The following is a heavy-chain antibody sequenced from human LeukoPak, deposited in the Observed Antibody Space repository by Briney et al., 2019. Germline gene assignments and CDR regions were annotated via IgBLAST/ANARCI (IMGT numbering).Heavy chain of an antibody. D-gene: IGHD1-14*01. CDR2: ISSNGGST. CDR3: ARRTSRGFDP. V-gene: IGHV3-64*01. J-gene: IGHJ5*02. CDR1: GFTYSSYA. Sequence: GGSLRLSCAASGFTYSSYAMHWVRQAPGKGLAYVSAISSNGGSTYYANSVKGRFTISRDNSKNTLYLQMGSLRAEDMAVYYCARRTSRGFDPWGQGTLVTVSS.